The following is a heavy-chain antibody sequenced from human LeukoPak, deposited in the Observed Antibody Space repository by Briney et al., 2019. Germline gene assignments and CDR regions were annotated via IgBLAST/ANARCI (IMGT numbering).Heavy chain of an antibody. Sequence: PGGSLRLSCAASGFTFSSFAMSWVRQAPGKGLEWVSAFSGSGGTTYYADSVKGRFTISGDNSKNTLYLQMNSLRVEDTAVYYCAKDLYYGSGSYYDFDYWGQGTLVTVSS. CDR3: AKDLYYGSGSYYDFDY. J-gene: IGHJ4*02. D-gene: IGHD3-10*01. CDR2: FSGSGGTT. V-gene: IGHV3-23*01. CDR1: GFTFSSFA.